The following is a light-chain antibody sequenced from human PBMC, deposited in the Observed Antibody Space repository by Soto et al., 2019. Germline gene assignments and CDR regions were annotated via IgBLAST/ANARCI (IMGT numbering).Light chain of an antibody. V-gene: IGKV3-20*01. CDR3: QQHGSSPQT. Sequence: ESVLTQSPGTLSLCPGERASLSFGASQSVSSNYLAWYQQKPGQAPRLLIYGASTRATGIPDRFSGSGSGTDFTLTISRLEPEHFAVYYCQQHGSSPQTFGQGTKVDIK. CDR2: GAS. CDR1: QSVSSNY. J-gene: IGKJ1*01.